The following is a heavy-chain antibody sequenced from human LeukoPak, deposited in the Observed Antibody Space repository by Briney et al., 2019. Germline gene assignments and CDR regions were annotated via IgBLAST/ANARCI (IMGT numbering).Heavy chain of an antibody. D-gene: IGHD3-22*01. CDR2: ISAYNGNT. CDR3: ATYYYDSSGYYFFDY. Sequence: ASVKVSCKASGGTFSSYAISWVRQAPGQGLEWMGWISAYNGNTNYAQKLQGRVTMTTDTSTSTAYMELRSLRSDDTPVYYCATYYYDSSGYYFFDYWGQGTLVTVSS. V-gene: IGHV1-18*01. CDR1: GGTFSSYA. J-gene: IGHJ4*02.